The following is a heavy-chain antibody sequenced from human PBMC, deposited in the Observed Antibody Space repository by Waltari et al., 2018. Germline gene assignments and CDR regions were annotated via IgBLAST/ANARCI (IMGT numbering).Heavy chain of an antibody. D-gene: IGHD3-3*01. V-gene: IGHV1-69*05. CDR1: GGTFSSYA. J-gene: IGHJ6*02. CDR3: ARGVVAYYYYGMDV. CDR2: SSPILGTA. Sequence: QVQLVQSGAEVKKPGSSVKVSCKASGGTFSSYAISWVRQAPGQGLEWMGGSSPILGTANDAQKFQGRVTITTDESTSTAYMELSSLRSEDTAVYYCARGVVAYYYYGMDVWGQGTTVTVSS.